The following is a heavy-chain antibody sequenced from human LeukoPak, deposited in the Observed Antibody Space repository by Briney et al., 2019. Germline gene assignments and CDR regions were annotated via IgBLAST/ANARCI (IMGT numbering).Heavy chain of an antibody. CDR3: ARVVTIYYYYMDV. Sequence: SETLSLTCTVSGGSISSYYGSWIRQPPGKGVEWIGYIYYSGSTNYNPSLKSRVTISVETAKNQFSLKLSSVTAADTAVYYSARVVTIYYYYMDVWGKGTTVTVSS. D-gene: IGHD3-3*01. CDR2: IYYSGST. J-gene: IGHJ6*03. V-gene: IGHV4-59*01. CDR1: GGSISSYY.